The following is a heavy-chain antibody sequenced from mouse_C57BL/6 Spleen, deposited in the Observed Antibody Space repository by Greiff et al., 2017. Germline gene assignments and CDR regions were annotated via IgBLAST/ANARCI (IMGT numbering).Heavy chain of an antibody. J-gene: IGHJ3*01. CDR1: GYTFTSYW. CDR3: ARSDSVITTVVEGFAY. Sequence: VQLQQPGAELVMPGASVKLSCKASGYTFTSYWMHWVKQRPGQGLEWIGEIDPSDSYTNYNQKFKGKSTLTVDKSSSTAYMQLSSLTSEDSAVYYGARSDSVITTVVEGFAYWGQGTLVTVSA. D-gene: IGHD1-1*01. CDR2: IDPSDSYT. V-gene: IGHV1-69*01.